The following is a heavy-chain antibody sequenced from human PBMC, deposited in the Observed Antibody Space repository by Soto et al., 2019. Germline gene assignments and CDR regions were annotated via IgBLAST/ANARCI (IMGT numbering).Heavy chain of an antibody. CDR3: VRGTNGWRGMDY. CDR1: VFTFSSYP. V-gene: IGHV3-74*01. D-gene: IGHD2-8*01. Sequence: GWSLRLSCATSVFTFSSYPIHWVRQAPGKGPVWVSRITEDGSGTTYADSVKGRFTVTRDNAKNTMYLQMSGLGAEDTAVYHCVRGTNGWRGMDYWGQGTLVTVSS. J-gene: IGHJ4*02. CDR2: ITEDGSGT.